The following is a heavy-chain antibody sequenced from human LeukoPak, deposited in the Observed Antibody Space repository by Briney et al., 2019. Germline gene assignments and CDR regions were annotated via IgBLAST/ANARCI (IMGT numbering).Heavy chain of an antibody. CDR1: GFTFSDYS. CDR2: ISSSSSNI. V-gene: IGHV3-21*01. J-gene: IGHJ5*02. CDR3: VRERFHGSGAPKFDL. Sequence: GGSLRLSCAASGFTFSDYSMKWIRQAPGKGLELVSSISSSSSNIYYADSVKGRFIISRDNAMNSLYLQMNSLRVEDTAAYYCVRERFHGSGAPKFDLWGQGTLLTVSS. D-gene: IGHD3-10*01.